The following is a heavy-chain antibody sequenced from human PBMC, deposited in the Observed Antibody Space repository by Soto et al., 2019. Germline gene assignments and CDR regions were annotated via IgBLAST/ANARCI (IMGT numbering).Heavy chain of an antibody. D-gene: IGHD2-15*01. CDR3: ARRLGYCSGGSCPTDH. CDR2: VTSGGGTI. CDR1: GFTFSSFN. Sequence: EVQLVESGGGLVQPGGSLRLSCAASGFTFSSFNMNWVRQAPGKGLEWVSVVTSGGGTIYYADSVKGRFTISRDNAKDSLYLQMNSLRAEATAVYYCARRLGYCSGGSCPTDHWGQGTLVTVSS. J-gene: IGHJ5*02. V-gene: IGHV3-48*01.